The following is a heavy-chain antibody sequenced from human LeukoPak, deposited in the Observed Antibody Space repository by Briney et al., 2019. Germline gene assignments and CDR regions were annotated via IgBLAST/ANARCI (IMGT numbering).Heavy chain of an antibody. CDR3: AKVKEVTFGFDI. CDR2: LSGWGGST. CDR1: GFTFSSYA. Sequence: GGSLRLSCAASGFTFSSYAMSWVRQAPGKGLEWVSALSGWGGSTYDADSVKGRFTISRDNSKNTLYLQMNSLRAEDTAVYYCAKVKEVTFGFDIWGQGTMVTVSS. J-gene: IGHJ3*02. V-gene: IGHV3-23*01. D-gene: IGHD3-16*01.